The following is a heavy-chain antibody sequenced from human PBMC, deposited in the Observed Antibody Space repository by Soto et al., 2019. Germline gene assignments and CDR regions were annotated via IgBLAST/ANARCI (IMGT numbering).Heavy chain of an antibody. CDR1: GVSISSSSYY. CDR2: IYYSGST. V-gene: IGHV4-39*01. D-gene: IGHD6-13*01. J-gene: IGHJ3*02. Sequence: SETLSLTCTVSGVSISSSSYYWGWIRQPPGKGLEWIGSIYYSGSTYYNPSLKSRVTISVDTSKNQFSLKMSSVTAADPAVYYCARHEYIAAAGTNDAFDIWGKGKMVTVS. CDR3: ARHEYIAAAGTNDAFDI.